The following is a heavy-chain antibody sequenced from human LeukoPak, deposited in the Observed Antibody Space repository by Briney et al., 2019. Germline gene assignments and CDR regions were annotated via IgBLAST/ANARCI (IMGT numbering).Heavy chain of an antibody. V-gene: IGHV1-2*06. J-gene: IGHJ4*02. Sequence: AASVKVSXKASGYTFTGYYMHWVRQAPGQGLEWMGRINPNSGGTNYAQKFQGRVTMTRDTSISTAYMELSRLRSDDTAVYYCAKLSSGWYDNYWGQGTLVTVSS. CDR1: GYTFTGYY. D-gene: IGHD6-19*01. CDR2: INPNSGGT. CDR3: AKLSSGWYDNY.